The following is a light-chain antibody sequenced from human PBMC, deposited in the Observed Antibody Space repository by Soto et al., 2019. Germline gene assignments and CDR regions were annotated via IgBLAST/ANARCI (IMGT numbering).Light chain of an antibody. J-gene: IGKJ2*01. Sequence: VLTQSPGTLSLSPGERATLSCRASQSVSNNYFAWYQQKPGQSPKLLIYWASTRESGVPDRFSGSGSGTDFTLTISSLQAEDVAVYYCQQYYSIPYTFGQGTKLEIK. CDR3: QQYYSIPYT. CDR2: WAS. CDR1: QSVSNNY. V-gene: IGKV4-1*01.